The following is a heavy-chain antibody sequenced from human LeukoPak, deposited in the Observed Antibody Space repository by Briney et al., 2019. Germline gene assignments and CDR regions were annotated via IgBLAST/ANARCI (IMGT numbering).Heavy chain of an antibody. V-gene: IGHV3-53*01. CDR1: GFTVSSNY. J-gene: IGHJ5*02. CDR3: VKDRRYAGNSALSWFDP. CDR2: IYSGGST. D-gene: IGHD4-23*01. Sequence: GGSLRLSCAASGFTVSSNYMSWVRQAPGKGLEWVSVIYSGGSTYYADSVKGRFTISRDNSKNTLYLQMNSLRAEDTAVYYYVKDRRYAGNSALSWFDPWGQGTLVTVSS.